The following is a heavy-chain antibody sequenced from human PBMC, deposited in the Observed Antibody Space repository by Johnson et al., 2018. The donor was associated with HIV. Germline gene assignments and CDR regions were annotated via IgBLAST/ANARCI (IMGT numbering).Heavy chain of an antibody. V-gene: IGHV3-30*03. CDR2: ISYDGGNK. CDR1: GFTFSTYW. Sequence: QVQLVESGGGLVQPGGSLRLSCTASGFTFSTYWMSWVRQVPGKGLEWVATISYDGGNKYYADSVKGRFTISRENAKNSLYLQMNSLRAGDTAVYYCARLRRMGAFDIWGQGTMVTVSS. CDR3: ARLRRMGAFDI. J-gene: IGHJ3*02. D-gene: IGHD2-8*01.